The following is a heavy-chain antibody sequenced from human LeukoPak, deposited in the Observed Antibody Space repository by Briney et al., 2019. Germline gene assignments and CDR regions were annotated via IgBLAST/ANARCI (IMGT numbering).Heavy chain of an antibody. CDR3: AKAMHSIAVADPFDY. Sequence: GGSLRLSCAASGFTFSSYWMSWVRQAPGKGLEWVANIKQDGNERNYVDSVKGRFTISRDNSKNTLYLQMNSLRAEDTAVYYCAKAMHSIAVADPFDYWGQGTLVTVSS. CDR1: GFTFSSYW. CDR2: IKQDGNER. J-gene: IGHJ4*02. V-gene: IGHV3-7*01. D-gene: IGHD6-19*01.